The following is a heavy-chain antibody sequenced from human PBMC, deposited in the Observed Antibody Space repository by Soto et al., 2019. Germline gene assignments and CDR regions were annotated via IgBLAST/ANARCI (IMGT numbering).Heavy chain of an antibody. J-gene: IGHJ4*02. Sequence: GGSLRLSCAASGFTFSNYGMHWVRQAPGKGLEWVAVMSNDGSNKYYADSVKGRFTISRDNSKKTLYLQMNSLRAEDTAVYYCAKVRVPGLHTMPPSYWGQGTLVTVSS. CDR1: GFTFSNYG. CDR2: MSNDGSNK. CDR3: AKVRVPGLHTMPPSY. D-gene: IGHD2-2*01. V-gene: IGHV3-30*18.